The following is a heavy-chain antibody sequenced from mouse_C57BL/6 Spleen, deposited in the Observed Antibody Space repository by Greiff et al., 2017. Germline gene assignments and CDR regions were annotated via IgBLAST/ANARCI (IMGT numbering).Heavy chain of an antibody. V-gene: IGHV1-82*01. CDR3: ARVYYDYDDVSWFAY. J-gene: IGHJ3*01. D-gene: IGHD2-4*01. CDR2: IYPGDGDT. Sequence: VQLQQSGPELVKPGASVKISCKASGYAFSSSWMNWVKQRPGKGLEGIGRIYPGDGDTNYNGKFKGKATLTAAKSSSTAYMQLSSLTSEDSAVYFCARVYYDYDDVSWFAYWGQGTLVTVSA. CDR1: GYAFSSSW.